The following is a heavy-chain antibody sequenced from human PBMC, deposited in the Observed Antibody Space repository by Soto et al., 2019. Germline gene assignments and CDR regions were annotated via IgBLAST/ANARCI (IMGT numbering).Heavy chain of an antibody. J-gene: IGHJ4*02. CDR3: ARGSYGSGSPVIGVVDY. CDR2: IYYSGST. Sequence: SETLSLTCTVSGGSISSYYWSWIRQPPGKGLEWIGYIYYSGSTNYNPSLKSRVTISVDTSKNQFSLKLSSVTAADTAVYYCARGSYGSGSPVIGVVDYWGQGTLVTVSS. V-gene: IGHV4-59*01. D-gene: IGHD3-10*01. CDR1: GGSISSYY.